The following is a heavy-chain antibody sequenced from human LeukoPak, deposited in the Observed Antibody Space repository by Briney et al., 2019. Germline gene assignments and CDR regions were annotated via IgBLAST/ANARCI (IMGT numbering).Heavy chain of an antibody. V-gene: IGHV3-21*01. D-gene: IGHD4-17*01. CDR2: ISSSSSYI. J-gene: IGHJ4*02. CDR3: ARRPDYADYSAGVDY. CDR1: GFTFSSYS. Sequence: GGSLRLSCAASGFTFSSYSMNWVRQAPGKGLEWVSFISSSSSYIYYADSVKGRFTISRDNAKNSLYLQMNSLRAEDTAVYYCARRPDYADYSAGVDYRGQGTLVTVSS.